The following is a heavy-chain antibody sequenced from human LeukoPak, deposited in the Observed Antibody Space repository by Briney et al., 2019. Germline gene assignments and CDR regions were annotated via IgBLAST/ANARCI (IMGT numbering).Heavy chain of an antibody. J-gene: IGHJ5*02. CDR1: GGSISSGGYY. CDR3: ARGVSTRRLSWFGDHNWFDP. D-gene: IGHD3-10*01. V-gene: IGHV4-31*03. Sequence: PSETLSLTCTVSGGSISSGGYYWSWIRQHPGKGLEWIGYIYYSGSTYYNPSLKSRVTISVDTSKNQFSLKLSSVTAADTAVCYCARGVSTRRLSWFGDHNWFDPWGQGTLVTVSS. CDR2: IYYSGST.